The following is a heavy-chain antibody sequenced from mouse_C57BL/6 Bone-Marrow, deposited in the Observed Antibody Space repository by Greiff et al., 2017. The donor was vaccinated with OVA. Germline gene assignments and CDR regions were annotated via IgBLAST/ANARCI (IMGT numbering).Heavy chain of an antibody. V-gene: IGHV1-81*01. D-gene: IGHD2-4*01. Sequence: QVQLKESGAELARPGASVKLSCKASGYTFTSYGISWVKQSTGQGLEWIGEIYPRSGNTYYNEKFKGKATLTADKSSSTAYMELRSLTSEDSAVYFCAKRGDYDAGYWGQGTTLTVSS. CDR2: IYPRSGNT. J-gene: IGHJ2*01. CDR3: AKRGDYDAGY. CDR1: GYTFTSYG.